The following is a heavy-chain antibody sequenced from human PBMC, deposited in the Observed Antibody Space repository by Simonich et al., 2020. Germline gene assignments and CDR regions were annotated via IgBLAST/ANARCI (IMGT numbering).Heavy chain of an antibody. CDR3: ARVGYSNYYYYGMDV. CDR2: IYHNGST. Sequence: QVQLQESGPGLVKPSETLSLTCAVSGYSISSGYYWGWIRQPPGKGLEWIGSIYHNGSTYYNPSLKSGDARSVDPSKNQFSLKLSSVTAADTAVYYCARVGYSNYYYYGMDVWGQGNTVTVSS. V-gene: IGHV4-38-2*01. J-gene: IGHJ6*02. D-gene: IGHD6-13*01. CDR1: GYSISSGYY.